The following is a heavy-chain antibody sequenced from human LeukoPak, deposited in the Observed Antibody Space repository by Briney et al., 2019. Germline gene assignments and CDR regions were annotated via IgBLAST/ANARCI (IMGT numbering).Heavy chain of an antibody. J-gene: IGHJ4*02. Sequence: GESLKISCKASGYSFTTYWIGWVRQMPGKGLEWMGIIFPGDSDTRYSPAFQGQVTISADKSISTAYLQWSSLKASDTAMYYCARLDSSSWYYWGQGTRVSASS. CDR1: GYSFTTYW. D-gene: IGHD6-13*01. V-gene: IGHV5-51*01. CDR3: ARLDSSSWYY. CDR2: IFPGDSDT.